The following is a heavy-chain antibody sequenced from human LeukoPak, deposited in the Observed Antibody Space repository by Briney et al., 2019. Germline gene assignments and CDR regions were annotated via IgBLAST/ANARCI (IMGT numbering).Heavy chain of an antibody. V-gene: IGHV3-21*01. CDR2: ISSSSSYI. CDR3: ARDSTIFGVVYREVGAFDI. D-gene: IGHD3-3*01. J-gene: IGHJ3*02. CDR1: GFTFSNYG. Sequence: GGSLRLSCAASGFTFSNYGMHWVRQAPGKGLEWVSSISSSSSYIYYADSVKGRFTISRDNAKNSLYLQMNSLRAEDTAVYYCARDSTIFGVVYREVGAFDIWGQGTMVTVSS.